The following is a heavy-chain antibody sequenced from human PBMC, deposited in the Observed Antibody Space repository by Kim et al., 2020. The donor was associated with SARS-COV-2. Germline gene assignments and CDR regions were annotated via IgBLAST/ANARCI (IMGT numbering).Heavy chain of an antibody. D-gene: IGHD3-22*01. CDR1: GFTFDDYT. Sequence: GSLRLSCAASGFTFDDYTMHWVRQAPGKGLEWVSLISWDGGSTYYADSVKGRFTISRDNSKNSLYLQMNSLRTEDTALYYCAKDIYDSSGYQAYYYGMDVWGQGTTVTVSS. CDR3: AKDIYDSSGYQAYYYGMDV. CDR2: ISWDGGST. V-gene: IGHV3-43*01. J-gene: IGHJ6*02.